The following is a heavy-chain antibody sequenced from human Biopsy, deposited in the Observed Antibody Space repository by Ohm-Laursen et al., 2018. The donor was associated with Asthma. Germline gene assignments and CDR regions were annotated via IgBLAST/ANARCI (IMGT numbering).Heavy chain of an antibody. Sequence: SLRLSCAASGFTFSDYAIYWVRQAPGKGLEWVAVVSYDGGVAHYADSMKGRFTISRDNAKSTLYLQMNRLRTDDTAVYYCAKRRGYSDLTDFDHWGQGTLVTVSS. D-gene: IGHD3-3*01. CDR3: AKRRGYSDLTDFDH. J-gene: IGHJ4*02. CDR1: GFTFSDYA. V-gene: IGHV3-30-3*01. CDR2: VSYDGGVA.